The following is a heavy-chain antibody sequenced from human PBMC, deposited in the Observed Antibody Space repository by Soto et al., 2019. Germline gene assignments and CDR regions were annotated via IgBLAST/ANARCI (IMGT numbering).Heavy chain of an antibody. V-gene: IGHV1-69*06. J-gene: IGHJ3*02. CDR3: ARGVFDSGNHYPGPSAFDI. CDR2: TIPVFTAP. Sequence: QVQLEQSGAEVKKPGSSVKVSCKASGGTLSDHGVAWLRQAPGQGLEWMGGTIPVFTAPKYAPKFQGRVTIAADKSTNIAYMELSSLRSEDTALYYCARGVFDSGNHYPGPSAFDIWGQGTMVIVSS. CDR1: GGTLSDHG. D-gene: IGHD3-10*01.